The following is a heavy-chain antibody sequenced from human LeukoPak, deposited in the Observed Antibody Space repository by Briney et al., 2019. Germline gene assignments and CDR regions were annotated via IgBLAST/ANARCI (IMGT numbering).Heavy chain of an antibody. CDR3: ARGTLYSGWSYYFDY. D-gene: IGHD6-19*01. J-gene: IGHJ4*02. CDR2: VYYSGTT. CDR1: GGSISTYY. V-gene: IGHV4-59*12. Sequence: SETLSFTCSVSGGSISTYYWTWIRQPQGMARVGIVIVYYSGTTSYNPSLKSRVTISVDMSKNHFSLRLSSVTAADRAMYYCARGTLYSGWSYYFDYWGQGSQVTVSS.